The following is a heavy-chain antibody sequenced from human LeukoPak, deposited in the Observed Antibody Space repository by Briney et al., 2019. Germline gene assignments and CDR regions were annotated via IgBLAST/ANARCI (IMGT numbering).Heavy chain of an antibody. V-gene: IGHV3-15*01. CDR3: TTELYCGGDCYPGA. D-gene: IGHD2-21*02. CDR2: IQSKTDSGTT. Sequence: GGSLRLSCAASGFTFSNAWMSWVRQAPGKGLEWVGRIQSKTDSGTTDYAAPVKGRFTISRDDSKNTLYLQMNSLKTDDTAVYYCTTELYCGGDCYPGAWGQGTLVTVSS. CDR1: GFTFSNAW. J-gene: IGHJ5*02.